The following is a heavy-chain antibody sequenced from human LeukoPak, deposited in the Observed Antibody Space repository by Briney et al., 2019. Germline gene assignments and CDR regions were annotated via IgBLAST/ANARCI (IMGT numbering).Heavy chain of an antibody. Sequence: TGGSLRLSCAASGFTFSSYAMSWVRQAPGKGLEWVSAISGSGGSTYYADSVKGRFTISRDNSKNTLYLQMNSLRAEDTAVYYCAKDRVPNYYYDSSGYYYFDYWGQGPLVTVSS. V-gene: IGHV3-23*01. CDR1: GFTFSSYA. J-gene: IGHJ4*02. CDR3: AKDRVPNYYYDSSGYYYFDY. D-gene: IGHD3-22*01. CDR2: ISGSGGST.